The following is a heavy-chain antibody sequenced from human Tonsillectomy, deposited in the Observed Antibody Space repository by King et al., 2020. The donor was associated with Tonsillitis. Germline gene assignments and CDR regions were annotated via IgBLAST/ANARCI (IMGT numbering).Heavy chain of an antibody. D-gene: IGHD3-3*01. CDR1: GYTFTGYY. V-gene: IGHV1-2*02. CDR2: IKPNIGGT. Sequence: VQLVESGAEVKKPGASVKVSCKASGYTFTGYYMHWVRQAPGRGREWMGWIKPNIGGTNYAQKFQGRVTVTWDTSITTPYLELSRLRSDDTAVYYCARGGHYYDFWSGYSNWFDPWGQGPLVTVSS. J-gene: IGHJ5*02. CDR3: ARGGHYYDFWSGYSNWFDP.